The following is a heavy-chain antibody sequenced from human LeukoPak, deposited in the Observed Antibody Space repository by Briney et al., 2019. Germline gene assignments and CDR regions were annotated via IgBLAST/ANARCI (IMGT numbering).Heavy chain of an antibody. J-gene: IGHJ6*03. CDR2: MNPNSGNT. CDR1: GYTFTSYD. Sequence: ASVKVSCKASGYTFTSYDINWVRQATGQGLEWMGWMNPNSGNTGYAQKFQGRVTITRNTSISTAYMELSSLRSEDTAVYYCARGWYYDFWSGYYRSGEENYYYYMDVWGKGTTVTVSS. V-gene: IGHV1-8*03. CDR3: ARGWYYDFWSGYYRSGEENYYYYMDV. D-gene: IGHD3-3*01.